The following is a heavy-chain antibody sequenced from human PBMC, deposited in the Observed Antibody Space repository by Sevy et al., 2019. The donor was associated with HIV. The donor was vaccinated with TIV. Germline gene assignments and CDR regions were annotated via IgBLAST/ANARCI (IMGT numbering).Heavy chain of an antibody. CDR1: GFTFDDYT. V-gene: IGHV3-43*01. J-gene: IGHJ6*02. Sequence: GGSLRLSCAASGFTFDDYTMHWVRQAPGKGLEWVSLISWDGGSTYYADSVKGRFTISRDNSKNSLYLQMNSLRTEDTALYYCAKALLWFGEVYGMDVWGQGTTVTVSS. CDR2: ISWDGGST. CDR3: AKALLWFGEVYGMDV. D-gene: IGHD3-10*01.